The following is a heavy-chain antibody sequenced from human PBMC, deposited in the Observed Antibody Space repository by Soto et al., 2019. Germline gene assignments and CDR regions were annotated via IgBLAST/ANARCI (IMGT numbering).Heavy chain of an antibody. Sequence: GGSLRLSCAASGFTFSSYSMNWVRQAPGKGLEWVSSISSSSSYIYYADSVKGRFTISRDNAKNSLYLQMNSLRAEDTAVYYCARDPYCSGGSCPGWFDPWGQGTLVTVSS. CDR3: ARDPYCSGGSCPGWFDP. CDR1: GFTFSSYS. CDR2: ISSSSSYI. D-gene: IGHD2-15*01. V-gene: IGHV3-21*01. J-gene: IGHJ5*02.